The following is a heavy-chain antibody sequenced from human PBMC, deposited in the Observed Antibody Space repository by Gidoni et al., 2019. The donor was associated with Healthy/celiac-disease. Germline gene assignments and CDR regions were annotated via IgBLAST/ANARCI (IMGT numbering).Heavy chain of an antibody. Sequence: QVQLVQSGAEVKKPGASVKVSCKASGYTFTSYAMHWVRQAPGQRLEWMGWINAGNGNTKYSQKFQGRVTITRDTSASTAYMELSSLRSEDTAVYYCARDLRDNWNGDYYGMDVWGQGTTVTVSS. CDR3: ARDLRDNWNGDYYGMDV. CDR1: GYTFTSYA. V-gene: IGHV1-3*01. D-gene: IGHD1-20*01. CDR2: INAGNGNT. J-gene: IGHJ6*02.